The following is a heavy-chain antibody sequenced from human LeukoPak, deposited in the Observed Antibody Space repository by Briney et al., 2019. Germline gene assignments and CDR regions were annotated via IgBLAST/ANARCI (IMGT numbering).Heavy chain of an antibody. CDR2: IYPGDSDT. CDR1: GYSFTSYW. J-gene: IGHJ4*02. V-gene: IGHV5-51*01. CDR3: ARPPHYYGSGSLGAHFDY. Sequence: GESLKISCKGSGYSFTSYWIGWVRQMPGKGLEWMGIIYPGDSDTRYSPSFQGQVTISPDKSISTAYLQWSSLKASDTAMYYCARPPHYYGSGSLGAHFDYWGQGTLVTVSS. D-gene: IGHD3-10*01.